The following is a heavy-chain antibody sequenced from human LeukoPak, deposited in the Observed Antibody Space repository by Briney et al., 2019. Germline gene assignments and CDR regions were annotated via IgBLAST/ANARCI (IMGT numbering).Heavy chain of an antibody. D-gene: IGHD6-13*01. Sequence: PGGSLRLSCAASGFTFSSYSMNWVRQAPGKGLEWVSSISGSSSYIYYADSVKGRFTISRDNAKNSLYLQMNSLRAEDTAVYYCARVPARIAAAVINWFDPWGQGTLVTVSS. CDR1: GFTFSSYS. CDR2: ISGSSSYI. CDR3: ARVPARIAAAVINWFDP. J-gene: IGHJ5*02. V-gene: IGHV3-21*01.